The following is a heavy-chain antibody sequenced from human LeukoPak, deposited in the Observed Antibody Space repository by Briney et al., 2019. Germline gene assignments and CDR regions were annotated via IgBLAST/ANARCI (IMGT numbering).Heavy chain of an antibody. J-gene: IGHJ4*02. CDR3: ARVRFMPDWSAKSGFDY. V-gene: IGHV1-69*13. CDR2: IVPIFGTA. D-gene: IGHD3-3*01. CDR1: GGTFSSYA. Sequence: SVKVSCKASGGTFSSYAFSWVRQAPGQGLEWMGGIVPIFGTANYAQKLQGRVTITADESTSTAYMELSSLRAEDTAVYYCARVRFMPDWSAKSGFDYWGQGTLVTVSS.